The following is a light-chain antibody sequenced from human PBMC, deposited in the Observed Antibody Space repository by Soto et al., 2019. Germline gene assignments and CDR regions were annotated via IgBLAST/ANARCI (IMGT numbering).Light chain of an antibody. Sequence: MKLSLSALSATDRDSVTIYCRASQMIYTWLAWYQQRPGKAPKLLIYEASSLDVGVPSRFSGSGSGTEFTLTISSLQPDDFATYYCQQFNSYSPGAFGQGAKVDI. CDR2: EAS. J-gene: IGKJ1*01. CDR1: QMIYTW. V-gene: IGKV1-5*03. CDR3: QQFNSYSPGA.